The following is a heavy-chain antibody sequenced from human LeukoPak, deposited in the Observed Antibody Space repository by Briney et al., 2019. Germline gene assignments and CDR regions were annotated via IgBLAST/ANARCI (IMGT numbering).Heavy chain of an antibody. CDR3: AKQTNFWRSFDY. V-gene: IGHV3-48*03. D-gene: IGHD3-3*01. CDR1: GFTFSSYE. J-gene: IGHJ4*02. CDR2: ISSGGSAI. Sequence: PGGSLRLSCAVSGFTFSSYEMNWVRQAPGKGLEWVSYISSGGSAIYYTDSVRGRFTISRDNSKNTLYLQMNSVRVEDTAVYYCAKQTNFWRSFDYWGQGTLVTVSS.